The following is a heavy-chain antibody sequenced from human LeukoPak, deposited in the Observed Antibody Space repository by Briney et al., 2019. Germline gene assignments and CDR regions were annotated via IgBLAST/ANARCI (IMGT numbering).Heavy chain of an antibody. D-gene: IGHD6-19*01. Sequence: SETLSLTCTVSGGSISSYYWSWIRQPPGKGLEWIGYIYYSGSTNYNPSLKSRVTISVDTSKNQFSLKLSSVTAADTAVYYCARHRVAVAGDVFDYWGQGTLVTVSS. CDR1: GGSISSYY. CDR3: ARHRVAVAGDVFDY. CDR2: IYYSGST. V-gene: IGHV4-59*08. J-gene: IGHJ4*02.